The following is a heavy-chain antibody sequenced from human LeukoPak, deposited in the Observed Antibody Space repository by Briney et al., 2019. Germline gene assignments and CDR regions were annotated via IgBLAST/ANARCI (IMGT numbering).Heavy chain of an antibody. V-gene: IGHV4-59*01. CDR2: IHHTGSS. CDR3: ARDLWGLATVTMSTVFALDI. Sequence: MPSETLSLTCTVSGGSISSYYWTWIRQPPGKGLEWIGYIHHTGSSNYNPSLKSRVTISADTSKNQFSLRLSSVTAADTAVYYCARDLWGLATVTMSTVFALDIWGQGTKVTVSS. D-gene: IGHD4-17*01. J-gene: IGHJ3*02. CDR1: GGSISSYY.